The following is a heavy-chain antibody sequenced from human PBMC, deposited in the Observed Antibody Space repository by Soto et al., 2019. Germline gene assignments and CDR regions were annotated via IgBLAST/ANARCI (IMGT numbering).Heavy chain of an antibody. CDR2: ISAYNGNT. V-gene: IGHV1-18*01. CDR3: ARGVGSGSYYNQYNWFDP. D-gene: IGHD3-10*01. CDR1: GYTFTSYG. J-gene: IGHJ5*02. Sequence: ASVKVSCKASGYTFTSYGISWVRQAPGQGLEWMGWISAYNGNTNYAQKVQGRVTMTTDTSTSTAYMELRSLRSDDTAVYYCARGVGSGSYYNQYNWFDPWGQGTQVTVSS.